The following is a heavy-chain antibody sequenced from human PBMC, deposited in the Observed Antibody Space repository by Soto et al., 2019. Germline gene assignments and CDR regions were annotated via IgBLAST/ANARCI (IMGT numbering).Heavy chain of an antibody. J-gene: IGHJ2*01. Sequence: QVQLVESGGGVVQPGQSLGLSCAGSGFSFRSYGMHWVRQAPGKGLEWMTVVGDNGAFKVYSDSVKGRFTTYIDNSKETVYLQMNSLRPEDTAVYYCAREGAFANWYLDLWGRGTLVIVSS. V-gene: IGHV3-30*03. D-gene: IGHD3-10*01. CDR3: AREGAFANWYLDL. CDR2: VGDNGAFK. CDR1: GFSFRSYG.